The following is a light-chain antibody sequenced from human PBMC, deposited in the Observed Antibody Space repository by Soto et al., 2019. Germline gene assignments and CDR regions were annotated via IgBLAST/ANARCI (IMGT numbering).Light chain of an antibody. J-gene: IGKJ4*01. CDR3: QHYDHLPPLS. CDR2: DAA. V-gene: IGKV1-33*01. CDR1: QDIRNY. Sequence: DIQMTQSPSSLSASVGDRVTITCQASQDIRNYLNWYQQKPAKAPNLLIYDAANLRAGVPSSFTGSGSGTEVNCPISSLQPQHIATQYCQHYDHLPPLSFGGGTKVEIK.